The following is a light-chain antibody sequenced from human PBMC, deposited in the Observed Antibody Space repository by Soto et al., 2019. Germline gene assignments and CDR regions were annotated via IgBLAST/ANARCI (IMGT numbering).Light chain of an antibody. Sequence: QSVLTQSASVSGSPGQSITISCTGTSSDVGGYNYVSWYQQHPGKAPKLMIYEVRNRPSGVSHRFSGSKSANTASLTISGLQAEDEADYYCSSYTSSSPYVFGTGTKVTVL. CDR1: SSDVGGYNY. CDR3: SSYTSSSPYV. CDR2: EVR. V-gene: IGLV2-14*01. J-gene: IGLJ1*01.